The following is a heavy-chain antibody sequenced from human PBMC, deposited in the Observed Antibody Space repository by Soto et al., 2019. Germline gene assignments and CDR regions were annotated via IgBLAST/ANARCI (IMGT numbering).Heavy chain of an antibody. V-gene: IGHV3-30*18. CDR2: ISFDGNNK. CDR3: AKDRRPNYYYGMDV. CDR1: GFTFSSYG. D-gene: IGHD6-25*01. J-gene: IGHJ6*02. Sequence: QVQLVESGGGVVQPGRSLRLSCAASGFTFSSYGMHWVRQAPGKGLEWVAVISFDGNNKYYADSVKGRFTISRDNSKNTLYLQMNSLRAEDTAVYYCAKDRRPNYYYGMDVWGQGTRSPSP.